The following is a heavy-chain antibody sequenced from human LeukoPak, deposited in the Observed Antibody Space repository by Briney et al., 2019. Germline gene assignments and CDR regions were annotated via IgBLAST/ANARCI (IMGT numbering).Heavy chain of an antibody. CDR3: ARKDSSSWFDY. Sequence: ASETLSLTCTVSGGSISSYYWSWIRQPPGKGLEWIGYIYYSGSTNYNPSLKSRVTISVDTSKNQFSLKLSSVTAADTAVYYCARKDSSSWFDYWGQGTLVTVSS. J-gene: IGHJ4*02. CDR1: GGSISSYY. D-gene: IGHD6-13*01. CDR2: IYYSGST. V-gene: IGHV4-59*01.